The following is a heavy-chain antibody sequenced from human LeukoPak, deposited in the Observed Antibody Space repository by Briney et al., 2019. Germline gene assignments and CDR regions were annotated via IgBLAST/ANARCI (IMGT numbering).Heavy chain of an antibody. CDR1: GGSFSGYY. CDR3: ARAPEAMIVVVMGAFDI. J-gene: IGHJ3*02. D-gene: IGHD3-22*01. Sequence: SETLSLTCAVYGGSFSGYYWSWIRQPPGKGLEWIGEINHSGSTNYNPSLKSRVTISVDTSKNQFSLKLSSVTAADTAVYYCARAPEAMIVVVMGAFDIWGQGTMVTVSS. CDR2: INHSGST. V-gene: IGHV4-34*01.